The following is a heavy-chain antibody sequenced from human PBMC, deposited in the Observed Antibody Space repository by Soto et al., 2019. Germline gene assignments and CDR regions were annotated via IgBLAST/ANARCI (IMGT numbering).Heavy chain of an antibody. CDR3: ARPATNPGYCSGGSCSDFDY. CDR1: GFTFSSYS. Sequence: PGGSLRLSCAASGFTFSSYSMNWVRQAPGKGLEWVSSISSSSSYIYYADSVKGRFTISRDNAKNSLYLQMNSLRAEDTAVYYCARPATNPGYCSGGSCSDFDYWGQGTLVTVSS. J-gene: IGHJ4*02. V-gene: IGHV3-21*01. CDR2: ISSSSSYI. D-gene: IGHD2-15*01.